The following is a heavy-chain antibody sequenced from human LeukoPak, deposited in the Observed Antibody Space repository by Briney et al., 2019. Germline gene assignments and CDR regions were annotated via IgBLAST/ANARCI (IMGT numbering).Heavy chain of an antibody. CDR2: IYYSGST. CDR3: ARTSITGTLTPFDY. D-gene: IGHD1-20*01. CDR1: GGSISSYY. V-gene: IGHV4-59*01. Sequence: PSETLSLTCTVSGGSISSYYWSWIRQPPGKGLEWIGYIYYSGSTNYNPSLKSRVTISVDTSKNQFSLKLSSVTAADTAVYYCARTSITGTLTPFDYWGQGTPVTVSS. J-gene: IGHJ4*02.